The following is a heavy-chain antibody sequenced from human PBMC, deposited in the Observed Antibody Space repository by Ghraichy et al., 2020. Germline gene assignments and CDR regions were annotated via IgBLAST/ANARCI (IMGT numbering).Heavy chain of an antibody. V-gene: IGHV3-33*01. CDR3: ARGAPGAFDI. J-gene: IGHJ3*02. D-gene: IGHD3-16*01. CDR1: GFTFSSYG. Sequence: GESLNISCAASGFTFSSYGMHWVRQAPGKGLEWVAVIWYDGSNKYYADSVKGRFTISRDNSKNTLYLQMNSLRAEDTAVYYCARGAPGAFDIWGQGTMVTVSS. CDR2: IWYDGSNK.